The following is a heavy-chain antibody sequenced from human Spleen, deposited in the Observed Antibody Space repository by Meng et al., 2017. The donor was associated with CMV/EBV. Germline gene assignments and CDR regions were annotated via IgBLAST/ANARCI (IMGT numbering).Heavy chain of an antibody. D-gene: IGHD1-1*01. Sequence: KASGYSCTGYYIPCGRQAPGQGRQWLGWSIPNIGCIKYGHSFQDRVTLTRDTFTNTADKELTRLRQQDTAVYAWTRDISCWNGKGPDHWGQGTLVTVSS. CDR2: SIPNIGCI. CDR3: TRDISCWNGKGPDH. V-gene: IGHV1-2*07. J-gene: IGHJ5*02. CDR1: GYSCTGYY.